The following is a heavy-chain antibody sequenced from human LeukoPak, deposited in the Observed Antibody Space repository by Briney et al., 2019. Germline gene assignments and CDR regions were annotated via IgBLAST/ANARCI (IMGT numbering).Heavy chain of an antibody. CDR3: ARGGQYYYDRRYYFDY. D-gene: IGHD3-22*01. V-gene: IGHV4-59*08. Sequence: SSETLSLTCTVSGGSISSYYWSWIRQPPGKGLEWIGYIYYSGSTNYNPSLKSRVTISVDTSKNQFSLKLSSVTAADTAVYYCARGGQYYYDRRYYFDYWGQGTLVTVSS. CDR2: IYYSGST. J-gene: IGHJ4*02. CDR1: GGSISSYY.